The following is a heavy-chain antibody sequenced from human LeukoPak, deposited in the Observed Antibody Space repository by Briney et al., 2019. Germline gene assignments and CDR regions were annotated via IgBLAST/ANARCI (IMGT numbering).Heavy chain of an antibody. D-gene: IGHD4-11*01. V-gene: IGHV3-74*01. CDR2: INGDGTST. CDR1: GFTFSSYW. J-gene: IGHJ6*02. Sequence: GGSLRLSCVASGFTFSSYWLHWVRQAPGKGLVWVSRINGDGTSTSYADSVKGRFTISRDNSKNTLSLQMNSLRAEDTAVYYCARDEGLDDYSNFYAMDVWGQGTPVTVSS. CDR3: ARDEGLDDYSNFYAMDV.